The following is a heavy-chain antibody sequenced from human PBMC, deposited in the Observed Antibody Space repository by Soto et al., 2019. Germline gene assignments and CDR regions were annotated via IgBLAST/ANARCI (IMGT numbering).Heavy chain of an antibody. J-gene: IGHJ4*02. CDR2: IVVISNTA. CDR1: GSTFNNFA. V-gene: IGHV1-69*06. Sequence: QVVLLQSGAEVNEPGSSVRVSCKVSGSTFNNFAFSWVRQAPGHGPEGMGGIVVISNTADYSQRLQDRVTITADNSTNTLYLELGSLTFEDTAVYYCARAIKRWEVNYYFDYLGQGTLVTVAS. CDR3: ARAIKRWEVNYYFDY. D-gene: IGHD1-26*01.